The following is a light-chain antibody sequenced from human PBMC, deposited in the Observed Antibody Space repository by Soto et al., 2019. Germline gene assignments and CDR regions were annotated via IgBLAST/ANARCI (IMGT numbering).Light chain of an antibody. Sequence: EIVMTQSPATLSVSPGERATLSCRASQSVSSNLAWYQQKPGQAPRLLIYGASTRATGIPARFSGSGSGTEFTLTISSLQSEDFAVCYCQQYNSWPVSFGRGTKLEIK. V-gene: IGKV3-15*01. CDR1: QSVSSN. CDR2: GAS. CDR3: QQYNSWPVS. J-gene: IGKJ2*01.